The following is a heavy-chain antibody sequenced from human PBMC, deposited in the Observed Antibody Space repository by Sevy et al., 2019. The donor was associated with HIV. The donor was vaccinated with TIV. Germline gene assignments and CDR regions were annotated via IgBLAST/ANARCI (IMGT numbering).Heavy chain of an antibody. CDR3: AREYSRTYYYFDY. CDR1: GFTFSSYW. D-gene: IGHD1-26*01. CDR2: INSDGSST. Sequence: SGCLRLSCAASGFTFSSYWMHWVRQAPGKGLVWVSRINSDGSSTNYADSVKGRFTISRDNAKNTLYLQMNSLRAEDTAVYYCAREYSRTYYYFDYWGQGTLVSVSS. J-gene: IGHJ4*02. V-gene: IGHV3-74*01.